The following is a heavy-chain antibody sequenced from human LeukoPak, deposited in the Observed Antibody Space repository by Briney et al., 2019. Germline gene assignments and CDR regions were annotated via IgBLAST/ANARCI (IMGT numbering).Heavy chain of an antibody. Sequence: SETLSLTCAVYGGSFSGYYWSWIRQPPGKGLEWIGEINHSGSTNYNPSLKSRVTISVDTSKNQFSLKLSYVTAADTAVYYCARVDDSSGYYGQSFDYWGQGTLVTVSS. CDR2: INHSGST. D-gene: IGHD3-22*01. CDR1: GGSFSGYY. J-gene: IGHJ4*02. CDR3: ARVDDSSGYYGQSFDY. V-gene: IGHV4-34*01.